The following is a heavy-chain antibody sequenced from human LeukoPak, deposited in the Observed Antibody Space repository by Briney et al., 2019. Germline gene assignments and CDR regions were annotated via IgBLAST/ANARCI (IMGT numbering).Heavy chain of an antibody. CDR1: GYSFNTYW. CDR2: IYPGDSDT. D-gene: IGHD6-6*01. Sequence: GAPLKISCKGSGYSFNTYWIGWVRQMPGKGLEWMGIIYPGDSDTRYSPSFQGQVTISADKSLSTAYLQWGSLKASDTAMYYCAREGRSSSPMDYWGQGTLVTVSS. V-gene: IGHV5-51*01. CDR3: AREGRSSSPMDY. J-gene: IGHJ4*02.